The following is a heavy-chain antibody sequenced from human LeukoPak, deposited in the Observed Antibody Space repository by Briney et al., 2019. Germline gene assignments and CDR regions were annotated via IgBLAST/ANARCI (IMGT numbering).Heavy chain of an antibody. CDR3: ARGGLWGYSSSLLDY. V-gene: IGHV3-30*04. D-gene: IGHD6-13*01. Sequence: GGSLRLSCAASGFTFSSYAMHWVRQAPGKGLEWVAVISYDGSNKYYADSVKGRFTISRDNSKNTLYLQMNSLRAEDTAVYYCARGGLWGYSSSLLDYWGQGTLVTVSS. CDR1: GFTFSSYA. CDR2: ISYDGSNK. J-gene: IGHJ4*02.